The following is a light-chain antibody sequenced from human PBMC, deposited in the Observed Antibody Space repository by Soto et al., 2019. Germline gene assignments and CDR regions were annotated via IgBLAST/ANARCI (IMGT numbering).Light chain of an antibody. CDR2: GAS. CDR1: QSVSSNY. V-gene: IGKV3-20*01. CDR3: QQYGSSPLT. Sequence: EIVLTQSPGTLSLSPGERATLSCRASQSVSSNYLAWYQQKPGQAPSLLIYGASSRATGIPERFSGSGSGTDFTLTISRLEPEDFAMYHCQQYGSSPLTFGGGTKVEIK. J-gene: IGKJ4*02.